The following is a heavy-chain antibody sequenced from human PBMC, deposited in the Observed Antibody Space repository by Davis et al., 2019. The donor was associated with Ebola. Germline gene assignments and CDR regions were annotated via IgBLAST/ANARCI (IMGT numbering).Heavy chain of an antibody. CDR1: GGSISSSNW. CDR3: ARGHGSGSLFGFVFDY. Sequence: SETLSLTCAVSGGSISSSNWWSWVRQPPGKGLEWIGEIYHSGSTNYNPSLKSRVTISVDKSKNQFSLKLSSVTAADTAVYYCARGHGSGSLFGFVFDYWGQGTLVTVSS. V-gene: IGHV4-4*02. J-gene: IGHJ4*02. CDR2: IYHSGST. D-gene: IGHD3-10*01.